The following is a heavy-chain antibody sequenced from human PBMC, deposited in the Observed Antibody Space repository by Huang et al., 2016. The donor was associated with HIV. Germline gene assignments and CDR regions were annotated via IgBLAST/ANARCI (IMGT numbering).Heavy chain of an antibody. V-gene: IGHV4-39*01. CDR1: GGSITSSSYY. D-gene: IGHD3-22*01. J-gene: IGHJ3*02. Sequence: QLQLQGSGPGLVKPSETLSLTCTVSGGSITSSSYYWGWIRHPPGKGLGWVGSIYYSGSTDDNPSLKGRVTVSVDTSKNQFSLKLSSGTAADTAVYYCARHFSYYDSSGYTPWDAFDIWGQGTMVTVSS. CDR2: IYYSGST. CDR3: ARHFSYYDSSGYTPWDAFDI.